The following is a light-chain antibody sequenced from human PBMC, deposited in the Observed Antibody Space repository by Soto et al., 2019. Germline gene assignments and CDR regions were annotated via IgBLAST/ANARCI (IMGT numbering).Light chain of an antibody. Sequence: DIQMPQSQSSLPASVGDRVTTTCRASQSISSYLHWYQQKPGKAPKLLIYAASSLQTGVPSRFSGSGSGTAFTLTISSLQPEDFATYYGHRSFCTPLTFGGGTKVVVK. V-gene: IGKV1-39*01. J-gene: IGKJ4*01. CDR1: QSISSY. CDR2: AAS. CDR3: HRSFCTPLT.